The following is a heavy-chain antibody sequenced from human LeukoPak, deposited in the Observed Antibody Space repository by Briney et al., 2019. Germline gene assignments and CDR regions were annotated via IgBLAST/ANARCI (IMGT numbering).Heavy chain of an antibody. J-gene: IGHJ5*02. D-gene: IGHD3-10*01. V-gene: IGHV1-69*06. CDR1: GGTFSSYA. CDR2: IIPIFGTA. CDR3: ASNRNPPMVREPRFPFDP. Sequence: GASVKVSCKASGGTFSSYAISWVRQAPGQGLEWMGGIIPIFGTANYAQKFQGRVTITADKSTSTAYMELSSLRFEDTAVYYCASNRNPPMVREPRFPFDPWGQGTLVTVSS.